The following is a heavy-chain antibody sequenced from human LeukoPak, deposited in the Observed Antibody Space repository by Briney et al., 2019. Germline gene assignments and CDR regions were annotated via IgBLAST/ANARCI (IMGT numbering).Heavy chain of an antibody. CDR2: IYYSGST. CDR1: GYSISSGYY. D-gene: IGHD3-10*01. V-gene: IGHV4-61*01. CDR3: ERDSTYYYGSGSYSNFDY. J-gene: IGHJ4*02. Sequence: SETLSLTCAVSGYSISSGYYWGWIRQPPGKGLEWIGYIYYSGSTNYNPSLKSRVTISVDTSKNQFSLKLSSVTAADTAVYYCERDSTYYYGSGSYSNFDYWGQGTLVTVSS.